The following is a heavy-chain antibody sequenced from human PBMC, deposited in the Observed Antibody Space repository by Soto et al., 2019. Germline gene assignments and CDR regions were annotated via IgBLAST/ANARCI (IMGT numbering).Heavy chain of an antibody. D-gene: IGHD1-1*01. CDR3: ARVERGTATTVVDAFDI. J-gene: IGHJ3*02. Sequence: QEQLQQWGAGLLKPSETLSLTCAVYGGFVSSGNYYWSWIRQPPGKGLEWIGEMSHSGGTHFNPSLKSRVTIAVDTSKNQFSLKMRSVTAADTALYYCARVERGTATTVVDAFDIWGPGTMLTVSS. V-gene: IGHV4-34*01. CDR1: GGFVSSGNYY. CDR2: MSHSGGT.